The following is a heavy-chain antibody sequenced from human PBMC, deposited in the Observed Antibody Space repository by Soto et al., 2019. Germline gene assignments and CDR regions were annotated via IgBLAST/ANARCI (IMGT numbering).Heavy chain of an antibody. Sequence: HPGGSLRLSCAASGFTFSSFGMHWVRQAPGKGLERVALLSYDGSKEYYADSVKGRFSVSRDNSKNTLYLQMNSLRVEDTAVYFCAKRLLRGTTLSVLDYWGRGTLVTVSS. D-gene: IGHD4-17*01. V-gene: IGHV3-30*18. CDR1: GFTFSSFG. J-gene: IGHJ4*02. CDR3: AKRLLRGTTLSVLDY. CDR2: LSYDGSKE.